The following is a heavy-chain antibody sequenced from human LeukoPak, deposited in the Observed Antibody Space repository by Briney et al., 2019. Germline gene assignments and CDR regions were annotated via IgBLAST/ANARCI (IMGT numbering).Heavy chain of an antibody. CDR3: TRLIAVDYYDSSGYSMGPGY. D-gene: IGHD3-22*01. J-gene: IGHJ4*02. CDR1: GFTFSGSA. V-gene: IGHV3-73*01. Sequence: GGSLRLSCAASGFTFSGSAMHWVRQASGKGLEWVGRIRSKANSYATAYAASVKGRFTISRDDSKNTAYLQMNSLKTEDTAVYYCTRLIAVDYYDSSGYSMGPGYWGQGTLVTVSS. CDR2: IRSKANSYAT.